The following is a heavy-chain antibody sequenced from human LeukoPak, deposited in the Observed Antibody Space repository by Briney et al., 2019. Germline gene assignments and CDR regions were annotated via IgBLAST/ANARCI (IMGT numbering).Heavy chain of an antibody. V-gene: IGHV3-33*08. D-gene: IGHD6-6*01. CDR1: GFTVSSNY. CDR2: IWYDGSNK. Sequence: GGSLRLSCAASGFTVSSNYMSWVRQAPGKGLEWVAVIWYDGSNKYYADSVKGRFTISRDNSKNTLYLQMNSLRAEDTAVYYCARARSIAARPDWFDPWGQGTLVTVSS. J-gene: IGHJ5*02. CDR3: ARARSIAARPDWFDP.